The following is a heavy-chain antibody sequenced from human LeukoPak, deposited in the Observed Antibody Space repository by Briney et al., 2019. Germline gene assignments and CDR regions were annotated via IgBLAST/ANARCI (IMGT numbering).Heavy chain of an antibody. J-gene: IGHJ3*02. CDR2: IRSKANNYAT. D-gene: IGHD3-16*01. V-gene: IGHV3-73*01. Sequence: GGSLKLSCAASGFTLSESAIHWVRQASGKGLEWVGRIRSKANNYATAYAASVKGRFTISRDDSRKTTYLQMNSLKTEDSAVYYCSRYRGDSDAFDMWGQGTMVTVSS. CDR3: SRYRGDSDAFDM. CDR1: GFTLSESA.